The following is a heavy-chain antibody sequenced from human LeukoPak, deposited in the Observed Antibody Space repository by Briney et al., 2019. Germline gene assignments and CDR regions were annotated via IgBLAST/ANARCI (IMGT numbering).Heavy chain of an antibody. CDR1: GFTFSSYA. D-gene: IGHD2-21*02. V-gene: IGHV3-23*01. Sequence: QPGVSLRLSCAASGFTFSSYAMSWVRQAPGKGLEWVSAISGSGGSTYYADSVKGRFTISRDNSKNTLYLQMNSLRAEDTAVYYCAKDLNVYCGGDCYSQPDYWGQGTLVTVSS. CDR3: AKDLNVYCGGDCYSQPDY. CDR2: ISGSGGST. J-gene: IGHJ4*02.